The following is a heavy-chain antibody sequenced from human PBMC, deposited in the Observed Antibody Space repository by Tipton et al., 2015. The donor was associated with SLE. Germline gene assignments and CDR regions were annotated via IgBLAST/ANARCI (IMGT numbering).Heavy chain of an antibody. CDR1: GVSISSGGYS. Sequence: TLSLTCPVSGVSISSGGYSWTWIRQPPGKGLEWIGYIYYSGSTFYNPSLKSRLTISVNTSKNQFSLRLSSVTAADTAMFYCASGTLEWSHEPDYWGQGTLVTVSS. CDR3: ASGTLEWSHEPDY. V-gene: IGHV4-30-2*01. J-gene: IGHJ4*02. CDR2: IYYSGST. D-gene: IGHD3-3*01.